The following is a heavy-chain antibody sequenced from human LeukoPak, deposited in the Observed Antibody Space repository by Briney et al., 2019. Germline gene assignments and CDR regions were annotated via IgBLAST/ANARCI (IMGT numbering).Heavy chain of an antibody. CDR2: IYYSGST. CDR3: ARAPYVWGSYRWASAFDI. Sequence: SETLSLTCTVSGGSISSSSYYWGWISQPPGKALEWIGYIYYSGSTYYNPSLKSRVTISVDTSKNQFSLKLSSVTAADTAVYYCARAPYVWGSYRWASAFDIWGQGTMVTVSS. CDR1: GGSISSSSYY. V-gene: IGHV4-31*03. J-gene: IGHJ3*02. D-gene: IGHD3-16*02.